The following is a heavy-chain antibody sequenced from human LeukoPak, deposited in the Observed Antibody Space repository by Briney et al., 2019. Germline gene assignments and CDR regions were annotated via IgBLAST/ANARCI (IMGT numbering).Heavy chain of an antibody. V-gene: IGHV3-11*01. CDR2: ISSSGSTI. D-gene: IGHD4-11*01. CDR3: ARDYYGNYVGSLDY. J-gene: IGHJ4*02. CDR1: GFTFSDYY. Sequence: PGGSLRLSCAASGFTFSDYYMSWVRQAPGKGLEWVSYISSSGSTIYYADSVKGRFTISRDNAKNSLYMQMNSLRAEDTAVYYCARDYYGNYVGSLDYWGQGTLVTVSS.